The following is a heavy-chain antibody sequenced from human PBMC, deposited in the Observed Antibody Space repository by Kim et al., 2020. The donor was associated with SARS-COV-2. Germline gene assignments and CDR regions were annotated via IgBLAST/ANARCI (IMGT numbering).Heavy chain of an antibody. D-gene: IGHD3-10*01. CDR3: ASDVYGSGSPYYYYGMDV. CDR2: IYPGDSDT. J-gene: IGHJ6*02. Sequence: GESLKISCKGSGYSFTSYWIGWVRQMPGKGLEWMGIIYPGDSDTRYSPSFQGQVTISADKSISTAYLQWSSLKASDTAMYYCASDVYGSGSPYYYYGMDVWGQGTTVTVSS. CDR1: GYSFTSYW. V-gene: IGHV5-51*01.